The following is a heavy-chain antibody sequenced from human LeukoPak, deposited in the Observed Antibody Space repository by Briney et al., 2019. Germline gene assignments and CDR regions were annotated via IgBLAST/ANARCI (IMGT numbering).Heavy chain of an antibody. CDR2: FYHSGST. V-gene: IGHV4-38-2*01. CDR1: SYSISSCYY. Sequence: SETLSLTCAVSSYSISSCYYWGWLRQPPGKGLEWIGSFYHSGSTYYDPSLKSRVTISVDTSKNQFSLKLSSVTAADTAVYYCARREAVAGIGAFDIWGQGTMVTVSS. D-gene: IGHD6-19*01. CDR3: ARREAVAGIGAFDI. J-gene: IGHJ3*02.